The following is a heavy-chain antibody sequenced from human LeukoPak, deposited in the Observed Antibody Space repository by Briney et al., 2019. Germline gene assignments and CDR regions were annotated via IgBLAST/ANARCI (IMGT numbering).Heavy chain of an antibody. J-gene: IGHJ4*02. Sequence: SETLSLTCTVSGGSISSGSYYWSWIRQPAGKGLEWIGRIYTSGSTNYNPSLKSRVTISVDTSKNQFSLKLSSVTAADTAVYYWAKVSFYYDSSGYQYYFDYWGQETLSPSPQ. CDR1: GGSISSGSYY. CDR3: AKVSFYYDSSGYQYYFDY. V-gene: IGHV4-61*02. CDR2: IYTSGST. D-gene: IGHD3-22*01.